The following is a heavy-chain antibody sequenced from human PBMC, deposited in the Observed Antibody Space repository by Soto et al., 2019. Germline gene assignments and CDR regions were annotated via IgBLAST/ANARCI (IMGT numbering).Heavy chain of an antibody. CDR1: GDTFSSYA. CDR3: ARRRYCGYDCYHKHYYGMDV. J-gene: IGHJ6*02. D-gene: IGHD2-21*01. CDR2: IITVLGTT. V-gene: IGHV1-69*08. Sequence: QVQLVQSGAELKKTGSSVTVSCRASGDTFSSYAVNWVRQAPGRGLEWMGRIITVLGTTDYAQNFKGRVTSTAEKSPXTXYXXRSSLRSDDTAVYYCARRRYCGYDCYHKHYYGMDVWGQGTTVTVAS.